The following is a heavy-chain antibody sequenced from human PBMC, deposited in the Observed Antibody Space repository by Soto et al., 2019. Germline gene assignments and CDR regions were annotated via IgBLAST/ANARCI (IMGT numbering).Heavy chain of an antibody. Sequence: GASVKVSCKASGYTFTSYYMHWVRQAPGQGLEWMGIINPSGGSTSYAQKFQGRVTMTRDTSTSTVYMELSSLRSEDTAVYYCAREYVATDSYGSPYYYYGMDVWGQGTTVTVS. V-gene: IGHV1-46*03. CDR3: AREYVATDSYGSPYYYYGMDV. J-gene: IGHJ6*02. CDR2: INPSGGST. D-gene: IGHD5-18*01. CDR1: GYTFTSYY.